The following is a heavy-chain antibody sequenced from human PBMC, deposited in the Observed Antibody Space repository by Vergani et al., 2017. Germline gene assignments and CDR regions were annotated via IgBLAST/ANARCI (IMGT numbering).Heavy chain of an antibody. V-gene: IGHV1-18*01. CDR3: ARVHCSSTSCYVYYYGMDV. Sequence: QVQLVQSGAEVKKPGASVKVSCKASGYTFTSYGISWVRQAPGQGLEWMGWISAYNGNTNYAQKLQGRVTMTTDTSTSTAYMELRSLRSDDTAVYYCARVHCSSTSCYVYYYGMDVWGQGTTVTVSS. CDR1: GYTFTSYG. D-gene: IGHD2-2*01. CDR2: ISAYNGNT. J-gene: IGHJ6*02.